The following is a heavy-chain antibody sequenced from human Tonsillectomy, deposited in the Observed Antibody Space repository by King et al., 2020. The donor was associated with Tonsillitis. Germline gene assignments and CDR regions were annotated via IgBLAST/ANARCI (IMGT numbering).Heavy chain of an antibody. J-gene: IGHJ4*02. CDR2: ISYDGSDK. D-gene: IGHD2-2*01. Sequence: QLVQSGGGVVQPGRSLRLSCAASGFTFSDCGMHWGRQAPGKGLDWVAAISYDGSDKDYGDSVRGRFTISRDNSRNTLYLQLNSLRADDTAVYYCVKEGGAQYCSSATCSADHWGQGTLVTVSS. CDR1: GFTFSDCG. V-gene: IGHV3-30*18. CDR3: VKEGGAQYCSSATCSADH.